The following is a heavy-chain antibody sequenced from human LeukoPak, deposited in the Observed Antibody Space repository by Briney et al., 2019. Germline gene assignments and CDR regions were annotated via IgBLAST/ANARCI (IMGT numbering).Heavy chain of an antibody. V-gene: IGHV4-34*01. D-gene: IGHD2-21*02. Sequence: SETLSLTCAVYGGSFSGYYWSWIRQPPGQGLEWIGEINHSGSTNYNPSLMSRVTISADRSKNQFSLKLTSVTAADTAIYYCTRQIVVVTGRGFDPWGQGTLVTVSS. CDR1: GGSFSGYY. CDR2: INHSGST. CDR3: TRQIVVVTGRGFDP. J-gene: IGHJ5*02.